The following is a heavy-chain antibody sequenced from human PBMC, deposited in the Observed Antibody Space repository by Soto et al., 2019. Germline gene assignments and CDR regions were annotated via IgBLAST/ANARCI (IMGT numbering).Heavy chain of an antibody. CDR3: ARLGYDFWSGYYTPNYYYYGMDV. D-gene: IGHD3-3*01. CDR1: GYSFTSYW. Sequence: PGEFLKISCKGSGYSFTSYWISWVRQMPGKGLEWMGRIDPSDSYTNYSPSFQGHVTISADKSISTAYLQWSSLKASDTAMYYCARLGYDFWSGYYTPNYYYYGMDVWGQGTTVTVSS. V-gene: IGHV5-10-1*01. CDR2: IDPSDSYT. J-gene: IGHJ6*02.